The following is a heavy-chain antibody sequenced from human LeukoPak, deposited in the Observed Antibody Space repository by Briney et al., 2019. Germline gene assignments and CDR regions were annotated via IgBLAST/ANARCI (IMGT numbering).Heavy chain of an antibody. J-gene: IGHJ4*02. Sequence: GGSLRLSCAASGFTVSSNYMSWVRQAPGKGLKWVSVIYSGGSTYYADSVKGRFTISRDNSKNTLYLQMNSLRAEDTAVYYCARAVGATDTHFDYWGQGTLVTVSS. CDR1: GFTVSSNY. CDR2: IYSGGST. D-gene: IGHD1-26*01. CDR3: ARAVGATDTHFDY. V-gene: IGHV3-53*01.